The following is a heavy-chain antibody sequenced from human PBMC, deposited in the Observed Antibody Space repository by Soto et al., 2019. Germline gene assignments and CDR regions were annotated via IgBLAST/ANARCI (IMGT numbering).Heavy chain of an antibody. CDR1: GFTVSSNY. J-gene: IGHJ4*02. CDR2: IYGGGST. V-gene: IGHV3-53*01. Sequence: PGGSLRLSCAASGFTVSSNYMSWVRQAPGKGLEWVSVIYGGGSTYYADSVKGRFTISRDNSKNTLYLQMNSLRAEDTAVYYCARDMGQTEAPSWGQGTLVTVSS. CDR3: ARDMGQTEAPS. D-gene: IGHD3-10*01.